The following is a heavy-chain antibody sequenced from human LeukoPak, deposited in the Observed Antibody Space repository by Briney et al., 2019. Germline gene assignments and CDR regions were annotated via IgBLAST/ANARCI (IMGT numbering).Heavy chain of an antibody. CDR2: ISYDGSNK. V-gene: IGHV3-30-3*01. CDR1: GFTFSSYA. J-gene: IGHJ4*02. CDR3: ARVGYSYGPTTFDY. D-gene: IGHD5-18*01. Sequence: GGSLRLSCAASGFTFSSYAMHWVRQAPGKGLEWVAVISYDGSNKYYADSVKGRFTISRDSSKNTLYLQMNSLRAEDTAVYYCARVGYSYGPTTFDYWGQGTLVTVSS.